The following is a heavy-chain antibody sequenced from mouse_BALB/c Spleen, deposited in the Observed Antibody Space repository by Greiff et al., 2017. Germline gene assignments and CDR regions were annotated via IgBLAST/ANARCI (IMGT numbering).Heavy chain of an antibody. CDR3: ARRGIYYDAMDY. J-gene: IGHJ4*01. Sequence: EVKVEESGGGLVQPGGSLKLSCAASGFDFSRYWMSWVRQAPGKGLEWIGEINPDSSTINYTPSLKDKFIISRDNAKNTLYLQMSKVRSEDTALYYCARRGIYYDAMDYWGQGTSVTVSS. V-gene: IGHV4-1*02. CDR1: GFDFSRYW. CDR2: INPDSSTI. D-gene: IGHD2-1*01.